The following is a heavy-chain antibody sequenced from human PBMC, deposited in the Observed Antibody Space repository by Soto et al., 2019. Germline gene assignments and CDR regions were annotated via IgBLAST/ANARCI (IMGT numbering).Heavy chain of an antibody. J-gene: IGHJ6*02. CDR2: IYYSGST. Sequence: QVQLQESGPGLVKPSETLSLTCTVSGGSISSYYWSWIRQPPGKGLEWIGYIYYSGSTNYNPSLKSRVTISVATSKNQFSLKLSSVTAADTAVYYCARDRSDPRYGMDVWGQGTTVTVSS. CDR1: GGSISSYY. V-gene: IGHV4-59*01. CDR3: ARDRSDPRYGMDV.